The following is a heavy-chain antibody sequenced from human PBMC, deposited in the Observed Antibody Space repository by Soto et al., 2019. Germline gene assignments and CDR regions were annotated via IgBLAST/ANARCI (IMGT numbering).Heavy chain of an antibody. CDR3: ARDWIAAEVDYYYGMDV. J-gene: IGHJ6*02. D-gene: IGHD6-6*01. CDR2: IYYSGST. Sequence: SETLGLTWTVGGGSISSYYGSWIRQPPGKGLEWIGYIYYSGSTNYNPSLKSRVTISVDTSKNQFSLKLSSVTAADTAVYYCARDWIAAEVDYYYGMDVWGQGTTVTVSS. V-gene: IGHV4-59*01. CDR1: GGSISSYY.